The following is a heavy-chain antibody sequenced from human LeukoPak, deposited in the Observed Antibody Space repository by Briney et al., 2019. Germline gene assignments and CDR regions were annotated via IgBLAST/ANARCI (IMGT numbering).Heavy chain of an antibody. CDR3: ARNRYSGSYVMFWFDP. D-gene: IGHD1-26*01. J-gene: IGHJ5*02. V-gene: IGHV1-2*02. CDR2: INPNSGGT. Sequence: ASVKVSCKASGYTFTSYDINWVRQATGQGLEWMGWINPNSGGTNYAQKFQGRVTMTRDTSISTAYMELSRLRSDDTAVYYCARNRYSGSYVMFWFDPWGQGTLVTVSS. CDR1: GYTFTSYD.